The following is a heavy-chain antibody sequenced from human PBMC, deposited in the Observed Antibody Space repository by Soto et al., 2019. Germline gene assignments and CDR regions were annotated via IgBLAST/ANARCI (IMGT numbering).Heavy chain of an antibody. CDR1: GGSFSGYY. J-gene: IGHJ5*02. CDR2: INHSGST. Sequence: SETLSLTCAVYGGSFSGYYWSWIRQPPGKGLEWIGEINHSGSTNYNPSLKSRVTISVDTSKNQFSLKLSSVTAADTDVYYCARGKRRTVTANSRWFDPWGQGTLVTVSS. V-gene: IGHV4-34*01. CDR3: ARGKRRTVTANSRWFDP. D-gene: IGHD4-17*01.